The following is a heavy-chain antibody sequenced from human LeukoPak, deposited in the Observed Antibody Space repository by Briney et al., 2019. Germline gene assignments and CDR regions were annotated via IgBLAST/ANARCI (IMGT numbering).Heavy chain of an antibody. J-gene: IGHJ4*02. D-gene: IGHD3-3*01. V-gene: IGHV4-38-2*02. CDR3: ASVTYYDFWSGYHQFDY. CDR2: IYHSGST. CDR1: TYSISSAYY. Sequence: SETLSLTCSVSTYSISSAYYWGWIRQPPGKGLQWIGSIYHSGSTSYNPSLKSRVTISVDTSKNQFSLKLSSVTVADTAVYYCASVTYYDFWSGYHQFDYWGQGTLVTVSS.